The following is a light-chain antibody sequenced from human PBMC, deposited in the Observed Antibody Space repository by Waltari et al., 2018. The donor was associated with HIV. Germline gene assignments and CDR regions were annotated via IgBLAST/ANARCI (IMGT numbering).Light chain of an antibody. Sequence: SYELTQPLSVSVALGQTARITGGGNNIGSKHVHWSQQKPGQAPVLVIYRDTNRPSGIPERFSGSNSGNTATLTINRAQAEDEADYYCQVWDSSTVVFGGGTKLTVL. CDR1: NIGSKH. J-gene: IGLJ2*01. V-gene: IGLV3-9*01. CDR2: RDT. CDR3: QVWDSSTVV.